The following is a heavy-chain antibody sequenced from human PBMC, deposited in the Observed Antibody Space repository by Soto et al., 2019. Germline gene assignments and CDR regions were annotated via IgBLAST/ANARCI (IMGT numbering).Heavy chain of an antibody. CDR3: ARQTQHVVVPAAAAFDI. CDR2: INPNSGGT. J-gene: IGHJ3*02. V-gene: IGHV1-2*04. Sequence: ASVKVSCKASGYTFTGYYMHWVRQAPGQGLEWMGWINPNSGGTNYAQKFQGWVTMTRDTSISTAYMELSRLRSDDTAVYYCARQTQHVVVPAAAAFDIWGQGTVVTVSS. CDR1: GYTFTGYY. D-gene: IGHD2-2*01.